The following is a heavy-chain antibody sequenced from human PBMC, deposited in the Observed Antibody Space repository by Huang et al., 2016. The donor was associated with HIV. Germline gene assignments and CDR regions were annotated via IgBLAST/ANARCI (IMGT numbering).Heavy chain of an antibody. Sequence: QIQLMQSGPELKQPGASVKVSCQASGYTFSSSGITWVRQAPGQGPERMGVISGYSGDTEDAQKFQGRVTLTTDTSTNIAYRVLRSRRSDDTAKYYWARDPKYHRIGYYRQRRGIDIWGQGTMVIVSS. D-gene: IGHD3-22*01. CDR2: ISGYSGDT. CDR1: GYTFSSSG. CDR3: ARDPKYHRIGYYRQRRGIDI. J-gene: IGHJ3*02. V-gene: IGHV1-18*01.